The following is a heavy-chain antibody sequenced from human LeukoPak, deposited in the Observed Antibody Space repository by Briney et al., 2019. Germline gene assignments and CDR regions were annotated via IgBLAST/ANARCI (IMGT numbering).Heavy chain of an antibody. Sequence: GGSLRLSCAASGFTFSSYWMSWVRQAPGKGLEWVANIKQDGSEKYYVDSVKGRFTISRDNAKNSLYLQMNSLRAEDTAVYYCARDVVTLLNRMDVWGQGTTVIVSS. CDR2: IKQDGSEK. CDR1: GFTFSSYW. CDR3: ARDVVTLLNRMDV. J-gene: IGHJ6*02. V-gene: IGHV3-7*01. D-gene: IGHD2-21*02.